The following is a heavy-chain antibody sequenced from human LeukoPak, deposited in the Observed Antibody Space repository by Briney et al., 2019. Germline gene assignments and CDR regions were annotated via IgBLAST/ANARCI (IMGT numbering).Heavy chain of an antibody. Sequence: PGGSLRLSCAASGFTFDDYAMHWVRQAPGKGLEWVSGISWNSGSIGYADSVKGRFTISRDNAKNSLYLQMNSLRAEDTALYYCAKDVRSSSSAYFANWGQGTLVTVSS. CDR1: GFTFDDYA. V-gene: IGHV3-9*01. CDR3: AKDVRSSSSAYFAN. D-gene: IGHD3-3*01. CDR2: ISWNSGSI. J-gene: IGHJ4*02.